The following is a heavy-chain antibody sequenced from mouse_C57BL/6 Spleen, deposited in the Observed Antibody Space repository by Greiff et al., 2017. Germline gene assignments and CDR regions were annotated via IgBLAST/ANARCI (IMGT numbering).Heavy chain of an antibody. D-gene: IGHD2-5*01. CDR1: GFTFSSYG. Sequence: EVHLVESGGDLVKPGGSLKLSCAASGFTFSSYGMSWVRQTPDKRLEWVATISSGGSYTYYPDSVKGRFPLSRDNAKNTLYLQMSSLKSEDTAMYYCARQDYSNPFDYWGQGTTLTVSS. J-gene: IGHJ2*01. CDR2: ISSGGSYT. V-gene: IGHV5-6*01. CDR3: ARQDYSNPFDY.